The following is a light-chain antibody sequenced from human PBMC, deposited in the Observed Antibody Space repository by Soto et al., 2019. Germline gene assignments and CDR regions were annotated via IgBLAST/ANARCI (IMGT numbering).Light chain of an antibody. J-gene: IGKJ1*01. CDR1: QSVNNN. CDR2: GAS. Sequence: EIVMTQSPATLSVSPGERATLSCRASQSVNNNLAWYQQKPGQAPRLLIYGASTRATGIPARFSGSGSGTQFPLTIRSLQSEDFAVYYCQQYHDWPPGGTFGQGTKVEIK. V-gene: IGKV3-15*01. CDR3: QQYHDWPPGGT.